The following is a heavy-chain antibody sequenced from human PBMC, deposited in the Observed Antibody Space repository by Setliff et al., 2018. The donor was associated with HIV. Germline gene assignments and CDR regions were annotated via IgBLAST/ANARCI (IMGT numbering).Heavy chain of an antibody. CDR3: VRDQLRWPERWDFDF. CDR2: ISATGTTV. Sequence: PGGSLRLSCAATGFTFSSYVLHWVRQAPGEGLEWISYISATGTTVSYADSVRGRFIISRDSVRNEVYLQMKSLRVDDTALYYCVRDQLRWPERWDFDFWGQGTLVTVSS. V-gene: IGHV3-48*01. CDR1: GFTFSSYV. D-gene: IGHD1-26*01. J-gene: IGHJ4*02.